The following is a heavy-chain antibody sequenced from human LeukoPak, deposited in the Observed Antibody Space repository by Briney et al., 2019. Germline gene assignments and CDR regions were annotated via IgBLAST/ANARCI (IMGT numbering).Heavy chain of an antibody. CDR1: GDSISSSNSY. J-gene: IGHJ5*02. Sequence: SETLSLTCTVSGDSISSSNSYWGWIRQPPGKGLEWIGSIYYSGNTYYNASLKSRVTISVDTSKNQFSLKLTSVTAADTAVYYCARDSPYDSSGYYSRSLSYNWFDPWGQGTLVTVSS. V-gene: IGHV4-39*02. CDR2: IYYSGNT. D-gene: IGHD3-22*01. CDR3: ARDSPYDSSGYYSRSLSYNWFDP.